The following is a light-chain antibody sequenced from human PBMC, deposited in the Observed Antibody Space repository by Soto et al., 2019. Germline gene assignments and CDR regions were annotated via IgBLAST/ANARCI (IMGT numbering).Light chain of an antibody. CDR3: SSYTRSSTYV. CDR2: EVS. V-gene: IGLV2-14*01. CDR1: SSDVGDYNY. Sequence: QSALTQPASVSGSPGQSITISCTGTSSDVGDYNYVSWYQQVPGKAPKVMIYEVSNRPSGVSNRFSGSKSGITASLTISGLQAEDEADYYCSSYTRSSTYVFGTGTRSPS. J-gene: IGLJ1*01.